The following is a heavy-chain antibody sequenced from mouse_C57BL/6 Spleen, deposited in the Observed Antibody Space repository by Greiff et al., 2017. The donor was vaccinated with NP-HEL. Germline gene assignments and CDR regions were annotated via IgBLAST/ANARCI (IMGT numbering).Heavy chain of an antibody. D-gene: IGHD2-1*01. CDR1: GYSFTGYY. V-gene: IGHV1-42*01. CDR3: VYGNYGAMDY. J-gene: IGHJ4*01. Sequence: VQLQQSGPELVKPGASVKISCKASGYSFTGYYMNWVKQSPEKSLEWIGEINPSTGGTTYNQKFKAKATLTVDKSSSTAYMQLKSLTSEDSAVYYCVYGNYGAMDYWGQGTSVTVSS. CDR2: INPSTGGT.